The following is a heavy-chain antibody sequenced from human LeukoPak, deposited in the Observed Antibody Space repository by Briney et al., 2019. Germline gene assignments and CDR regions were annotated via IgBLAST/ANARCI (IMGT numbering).Heavy chain of an antibody. CDR1: GFTFSNSD. CDR2: ISASGGSA. J-gene: IGHJ3*01. CDR3: AKAGSYSDISVYPLASFDF. V-gene: IGHV3-23*01. D-gene: IGHD3-22*01. Sequence: QPGGSLRLSRAASGFTFSNSDMNWVRQAPGKGLEWVSFISASGGSAHYADSVRGRFTISRDNSKNTLYLQMNSLRAEDTAVYYCAKAGSYSDISVYPLASFDFWGQGTMVTVSS.